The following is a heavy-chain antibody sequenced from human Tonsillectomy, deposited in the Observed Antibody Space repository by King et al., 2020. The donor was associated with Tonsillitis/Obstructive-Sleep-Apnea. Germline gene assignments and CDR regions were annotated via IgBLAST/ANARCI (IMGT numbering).Heavy chain of an antibody. Sequence: QLVQSGAEVKKPGASVKVSCKASGYTFSSHGISWVRQAPGQGFEWMGWVSAYNGKTKYGHKVQGRVTMTTDTSTSTAHMEFRSLRSDDTAVYYCAKDSHDYGDSVFTHYYYYMDVWGKGTTVTVSS. D-gene: IGHD4-17*01. CDR1: GYTFSSHG. V-gene: IGHV1-18*01. CDR3: AKDSHDYGDSVFTHYYYYMDV. J-gene: IGHJ6*03. CDR2: VSAYNGKT.